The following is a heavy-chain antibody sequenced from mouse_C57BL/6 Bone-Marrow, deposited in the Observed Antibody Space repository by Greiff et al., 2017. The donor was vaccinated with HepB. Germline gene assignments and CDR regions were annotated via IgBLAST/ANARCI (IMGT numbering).Heavy chain of an antibody. CDR3: AREGYGNYALYAMDY. CDR1: GYTFTSYW. J-gene: IGHJ4*01. Sequence: VQLQQPGAELVKPGASVKMSCKASGYTFTSYWITWVKQRPGQGLEWIGDIYPGSGSTNYNEKFKSKATLTVDTSSSTAYMQLSSLTSEDSAVYCCAREGYGNYALYAMDYWGQGTSVTVSS. V-gene: IGHV1-55*01. D-gene: IGHD2-1*01. CDR2: IYPGSGST.